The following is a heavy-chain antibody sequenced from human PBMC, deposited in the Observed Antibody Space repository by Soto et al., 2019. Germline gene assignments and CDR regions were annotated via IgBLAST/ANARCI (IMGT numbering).Heavy chain of an antibody. J-gene: IGHJ4*02. D-gene: IGHD6-13*01. V-gene: IGHV4-61*01. Sequence: SETLSLTCTVSGGSVSSGSYYWSWIRQPPGKGLEWIGYIYYSGSTNYNPSLKSRVTISVDTSKNQFSLKLSSVTAADTAVYYCARAISSSPTINYWGQGTLVTFSS. CDR3: ARAISSSPTINY. CDR1: GGSVSSGSYY. CDR2: IYYSGST.